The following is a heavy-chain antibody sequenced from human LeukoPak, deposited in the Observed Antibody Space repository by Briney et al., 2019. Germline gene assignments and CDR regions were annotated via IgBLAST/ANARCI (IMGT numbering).Heavy chain of an antibody. J-gene: IGHJ4*02. CDR2: INVRGTHI. CDR1: GVTSSDYS. Sequence: GGSLRISCAVSGVTSSDYSMNCVRQAAGEGRERVSSINVRGTHIYYADSVKGRFTISRDNTKDSPYVQMNSLRAEDRAVYYCARGYDSSGYYPGELDDWGQGNVVTVSS. CDR3: ARGYDSSGYYPGELDD. D-gene: IGHD3-22*01. V-gene: IGHV3-21*01.